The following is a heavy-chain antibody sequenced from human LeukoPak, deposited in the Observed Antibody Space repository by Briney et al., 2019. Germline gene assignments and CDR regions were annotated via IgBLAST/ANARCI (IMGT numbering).Heavy chain of an antibody. CDR3: AKDRYGGYGGYYYMDV. J-gene: IGHJ6*03. D-gene: IGHD5-12*01. Sequence: PGGSLRLSCAASGFTFSSYVMSWVRQAPGKGLEWVSLISWDGGSTYYADSVKGRFTISRDNSKNSLYLQMNSLRAEDTALYYCAKDRYGGYGGYYYMDVWGKGTTVTVSS. V-gene: IGHV3-43D*03. CDR1: GFTFSSYV. CDR2: ISWDGGST.